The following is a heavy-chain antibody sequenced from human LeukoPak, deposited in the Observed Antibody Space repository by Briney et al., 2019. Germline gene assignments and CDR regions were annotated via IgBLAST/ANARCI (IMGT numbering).Heavy chain of an antibody. CDR2: ISSSSSYI. V-gene: IGHV3-21*01. J-gene: IGHJ4*02. Sequence: GGSLRLSCAAPGFTFSSYSMNWVRQAPGKGLEWVSSISSSSSYIYYADSVKGRFTISRDNAKNSLYLQMNSLRAEDTAVYYCARVPGPMIVVVLDYWGQGTLVTVSS. CDR1: GFTFSSYS. CDR3: ARVPGPMIVVVLDY. D-gene: IGHD3-22*01.